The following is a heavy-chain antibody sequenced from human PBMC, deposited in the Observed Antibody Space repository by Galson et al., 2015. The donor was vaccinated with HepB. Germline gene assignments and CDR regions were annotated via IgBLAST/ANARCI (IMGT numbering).Heavy chain of an antibody. CDR3: ARHKRTYYYGSGSYELYYYYGMDV. J-gene: IGHJ6*02. CDR1: GYSFTSYW. CDR2: IDPSDSYT. D-gene: IGHD3-10*01. Sequence: QSGAEVKKPGESLRISCKGSGYSFTSYWISWVRQMPGKGLEWMGRIDPSDSYTNYSPSFQGHVTISADKSISTAYLQWSSLKASDTAMCYCARHKRTYYYGSGSYELYYYYGMDVWGQGTTVTVSS. V-gene: IGHV5-10-1*01.